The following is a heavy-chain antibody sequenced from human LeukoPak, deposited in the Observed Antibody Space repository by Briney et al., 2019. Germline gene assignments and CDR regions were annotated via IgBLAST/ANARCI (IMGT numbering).Heavy chain of an antibody. D-gene: IGHD3-22*01. V-gene: IGHV1-24*01. J-gene: IGHJ4*02. CDR2: FDPEDGET. Sequence: RASVKVSCKVSGYTLTELSMHWVRQAPGKGLEWMGGFDPEDGETIYAQKFQGRVTMTEDTSTDTAYMELSSLRSEDTAVYYCANSAYYYDSSGSIAYFDYWGQGTLVTVSS. CDR1: GYTLTELS. CDR3: ANSAYYYDSSGSIAYFDY.